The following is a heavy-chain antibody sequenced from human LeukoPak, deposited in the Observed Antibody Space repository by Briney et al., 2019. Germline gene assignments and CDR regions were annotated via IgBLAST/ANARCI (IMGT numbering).Heavy chain of an antibody. CDR1: GFTFSSYA. V-gene: IGHV3-23*01. CDR2: ISGSGGST. CDR3: AKSGGVFGVVPPGNY. D-gene: IGHD3-3*01. J-gene: IGHJ4*02. Sequence: PGGSLRLSCAASGFTFSSYAMSWVRQAPGKGLEWVSAISGSGGSTYYADSVKGRFTISRDNSKNTLYLQMNSLRAEDTAVYYCAKSGGVFGVVPPGNYWGQGTLVTVSS.